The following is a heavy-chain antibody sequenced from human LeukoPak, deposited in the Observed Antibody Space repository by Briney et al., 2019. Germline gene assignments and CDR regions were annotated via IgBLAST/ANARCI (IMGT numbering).Heavy chain of an antibody. V-gene: IGHV3-30*18. J-gene: IGHJ4*02. CDR1: GFTFSTYG. Sequence: WGSLRLSCATSGFTFSTYGMHWVRQAPGKGLEWVAVTSSDGSLKYYADSVKGRFTISRDNSKNTLYLQMNSLRAEDTAVYYCAKDDGGRYSYFDYWGQGTLVTVSS. D-gene: IGHD1-26*01. CDR3: AKDDGGRYSYFDY. CDR2: TSSDGSLK.